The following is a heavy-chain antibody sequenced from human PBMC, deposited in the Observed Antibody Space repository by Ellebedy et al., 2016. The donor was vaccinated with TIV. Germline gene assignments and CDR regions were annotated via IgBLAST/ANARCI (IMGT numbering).Heavy chain of an antibody. Sequence: MPSETLSLTCTVSGGSISSGGYYWSWIRQHPGKGLEWIGYIYYSGSTYYNPSLKSRVTISVDTSKNQFSLKLSSVTAADTAVYYCARGDYGRFGELFSPFDYWGQGTLVTVSS. CDR3: ARGDYGRFGELFSPFDY. D-gene: IGHD3-10*01. V-gene: IGHV4-31*03. CDR1: GGSISSGGYY. J-gene: IGHJ4*02. CDR2: IYYSGST.